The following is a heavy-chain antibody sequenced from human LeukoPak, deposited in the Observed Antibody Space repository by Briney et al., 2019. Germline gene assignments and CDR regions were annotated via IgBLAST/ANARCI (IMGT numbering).Heavy chain of an antibody. V-gene: IGHV1-18*01. D-gene: IGHD3-9*01. Sequence: ASVKVSCKASGYTFTSYGISWVRQAPGQGLEWMGRISAYNGNTNYAQKLQGRVTMTTHTSTSTAHMELRSLRSDDTAVYYCARDSKDPDWDLDAFDIWGQGTMVTVSS. CDR3: ARDSKDPDWDLDAFDI. J-gene: IGHJ3*02. CDR1: GYTFTSYG. CDR2: ISAYNGNT.